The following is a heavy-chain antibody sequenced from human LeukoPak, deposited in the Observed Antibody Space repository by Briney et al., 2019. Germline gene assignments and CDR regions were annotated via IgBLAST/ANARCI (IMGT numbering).Heavy chain of an antibody. V-gene: IGHV4-34*01. CDR1: GGSFSGYY. Sequence: SETLSLTCAVYGGSFSGYYWSWIRQPPGKGLEWIGEINHSGSTNYNPSLKSRVTISVDTSKNQFSLKLSSVTAADTAVYYCAGVGTYGSGSYLSWLDYWGQGTLVTVSS. CDR2: INHSGST. J-gene: IGHJ4*02. CDR3: AGVGTYGSGSYLSWLDY. D-gene: IGHD3-10*01.